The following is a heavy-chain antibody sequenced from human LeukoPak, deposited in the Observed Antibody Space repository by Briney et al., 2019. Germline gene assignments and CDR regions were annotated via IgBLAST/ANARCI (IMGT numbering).Heavy chain of an antibody. D-gene: IGHD2-8*01. CDR3: ARNPKSAIVLTVYAIDSWFDP. CDR2: IIPIFGTA. V-gene: IGHV1-69*13. Sequence: SVKVSCKASGGTFSSYAISWVRQAPGQGLEWMGGIIPIFGTANYAQKFQGRVTITADESTSTAYMELSSLRSEDTAVYYCARNPKSAIVLTVYAIDSWFDPWGQGTLVTVSS. J-gene: IGHJ5*02. CDR1: GGTFSSYA.